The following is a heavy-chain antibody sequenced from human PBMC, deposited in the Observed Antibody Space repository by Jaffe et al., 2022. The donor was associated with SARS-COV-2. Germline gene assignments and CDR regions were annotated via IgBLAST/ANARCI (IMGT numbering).Heavy chain of an antibody. D-gene: IGHD1-26*01. Sequence: EVQLVESGGGLVQPGGSLRLSCAASGFTFSDHYMDWVRQAPGKGLEWVGRTRNKANSYTTEYAASVKGRFTISRDDSKNSLYLQMNSLKTEDTAVYYCARDRGQSREWELDGAFDIWGQGTMVTVSS. J-gene: IGHJ3*02. V-gene: IGHV3-72*01. CDR2: TRNKANSYTT. CDR3: ARDRGQSREWELDGAFDI. CDR1: GFTFSDHY.